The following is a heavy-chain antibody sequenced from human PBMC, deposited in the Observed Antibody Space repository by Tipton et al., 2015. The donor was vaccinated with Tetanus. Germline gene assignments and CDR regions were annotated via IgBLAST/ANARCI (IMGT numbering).Heavy chain of an antibody. D-gene: IGHD1-1*01. V-gene: IGHV3-33*01. Sequence: SLRLSCAASGFIFSSYGIHWVRQAPGKGLEWLAVSWYDGTDKYYADSVKGRFTISRDNSKNTLYLQMNSLRAEDTALYYCARDLGASGFDYWGQGALVTVSS. CDR2: SWYDGTDK. CDR1: GFIFSSYG. J-gene: IGHJ4*02. CDR3: ARDLGASGFDY.